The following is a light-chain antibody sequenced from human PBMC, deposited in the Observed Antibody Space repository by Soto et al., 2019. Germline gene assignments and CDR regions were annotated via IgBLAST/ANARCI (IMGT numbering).Light chain of an antibody. J-gene: IGKJ4*01. Sequence: EIVLTQSPATLSLSPGERATLSCRASQSVSSYLAWYQQKPGKAPRLLIYDASNRAHGIPARFSGCASGTDFTLPISSLGPEDFAVYYCQQRSNWLTFGGGTQVAIK. CDR2: DAS. V-gene: IGKV3-11*01. CDR3: QQRSNWLT. CDR1: QSVSSY.